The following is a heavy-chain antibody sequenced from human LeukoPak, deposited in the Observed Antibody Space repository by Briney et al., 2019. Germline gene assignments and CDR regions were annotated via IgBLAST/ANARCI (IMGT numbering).Heavy chain of an antibody. CDR2: INHSGST. Sequence: SETPSLTCAVYGGSFSGYYWSWIRQPPGKGLEWIGEINHSGSTNYNPSLKSRVTISVDTSKNQFSLKLSSVTAADTAVYYCARAVSSSSTVDYWGQGTLVTVSS. J-gene: IGHJ4*02. V-gene: IGHV4-34*01. D-gene: IGHD6-13*01. CDR1: GGSFSGYY. CDR3: ARAVSSSSTVDY.